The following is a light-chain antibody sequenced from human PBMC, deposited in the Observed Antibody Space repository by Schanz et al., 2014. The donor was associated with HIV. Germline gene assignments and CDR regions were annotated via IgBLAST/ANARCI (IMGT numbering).Light chain of an antibody. Sequence: IQMTQSPSSLSASVGDRVTITCRASQSISTWLAWYQQKPGKAPKLLIYKASSLGSGVPSRFSGSGSGTEFTLTISSLQPDDFATYYCQQYNGYLRYTFGQGTKLEIK. CDR2: KAS. CDR1: QSISTW. CDR3: QQYNGYLRYT. J-gene: IGKJ2*01. V-gene: IGKV1-5*03.